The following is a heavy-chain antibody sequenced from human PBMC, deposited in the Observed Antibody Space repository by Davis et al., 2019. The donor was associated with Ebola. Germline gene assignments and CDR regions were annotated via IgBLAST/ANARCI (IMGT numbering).Heavy chain of an antibody. D-gene: IGHD2-21*02. CDR1: GGTFSSYA. J-gene: IGHJ5*02. CDR2: NIPIFGTA. Sequence: SVKVSCKASGGTFSSYAISWVRQAPGQGLEWMGGNIPIFGTANYAQKFQGRVTITADESTSTAYMELSSLRSEDTAVYYCARGGGSIVVVTAGNWFDPWGQGTLVTVSS. V-gene: IGHV1-69*13. CDR3: ARGGGSIVVVTAGNWFDP.